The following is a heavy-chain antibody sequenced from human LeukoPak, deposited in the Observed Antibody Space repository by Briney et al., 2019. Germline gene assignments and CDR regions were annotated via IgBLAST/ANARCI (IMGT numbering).Heavy chain of an antibody. CDR3: ARVPPQRYSYDTPLDY. CDR1: GYTFTSYD. Sequence: ASVEVSCKASGYTFTSYDINWVRQATGQGLEWMGWMNPNSGSTGYAQKFQGRVTMTRNTSISTAYMELSSLRSEDTAVYYCARVPPQRYSYDTPLDYWGQGTLVTVSS. D-gene: IGHD5-18*01. J-gene: IGHJ4*02. CDR2: MNPNSGST. V-gene: IGHV1-8*01.